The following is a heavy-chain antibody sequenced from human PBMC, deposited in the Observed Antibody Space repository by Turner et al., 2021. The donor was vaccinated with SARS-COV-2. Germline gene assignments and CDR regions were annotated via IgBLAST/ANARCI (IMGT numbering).Heavy chain of an antibody. CDR2: ISSSSSYI. CDR3: AREKPGFDSSGYYPDAFDI. CDR1: GFTFRSYG. V-gene: IGHV3-21*06. D-gene: IGHD3-22*01. Sequence: EEQLVESGGGLVKPGGSLRVYCAASGFTFRSYGMNWVRQAPGKGLEWVSSISSSSSYIYYADSLKGRFTISRNNAKNSVYLQMNSLRAEDTAVYYCAREKPGFDSSGYYPDAFDIWGQGTMVTVSS. J-gene: IGHJ3*02.